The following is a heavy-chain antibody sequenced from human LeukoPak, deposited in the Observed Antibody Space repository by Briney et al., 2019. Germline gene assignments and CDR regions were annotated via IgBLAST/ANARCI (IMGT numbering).Heavy chain of an antibody. CDR2: INHSGST. J-gene: IGHJ4*02. CDR3: ARAGPYSSGWYNYFDY. V-gene: IGHV4-34*01. CDR1: GGSFSGYY. Sequence: SETLSLTCAVYGGSFSGYYWSWIRQPPGKGLEWIGEINHSGSTNYNPSLKSRVTISVDTSKNQFSLKLSSVTAADTAVYYCARAGPYSSGWYNYFDYWGQGTLVTVSS. D-gene: IGHD6-19*01.